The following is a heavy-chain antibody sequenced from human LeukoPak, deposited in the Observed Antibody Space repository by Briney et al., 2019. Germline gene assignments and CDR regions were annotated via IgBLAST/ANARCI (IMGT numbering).Heavy chain of an antibody. CDR3: ARDDSSSWYGGFDI. J-gene: IGHJ3*02. V-gene: IGHV4-34*01. CDR1: GGSFSDYY. D-gene: IGHD6-13*01. Sequence: SETLSLTCAVFGGSFSDYYWSWIRQPPGKGLEWIGEINHSGSTNYNPSLKNRVTISVDTSKNQFSLKLNSVTAADTAVYYCARDDSSSWYGGFDIWGQGTMVTVSS. CDR2: INHSGST.